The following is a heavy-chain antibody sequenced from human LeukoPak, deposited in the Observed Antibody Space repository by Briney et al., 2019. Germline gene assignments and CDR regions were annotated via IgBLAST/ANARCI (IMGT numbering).Heavy chain of an antibody. Sequence: SETLSLTRTVSGGSISSYYWSWIRQPPGKGLEWIGYIYTSGSTNYNPSLKSRVTISVDTSKNQFSLKLSSVTAADTAVYYCARNDYSSAFDIWGQGTMVTVSS. D-gene: IGHD4-11*01. V-gene: IGHV4-4*09. CDR2: IYTSGST. J-gene: IGHJ3*02. CDR1: GGSISSYY. CDR3: ARNDYSSAFDI.